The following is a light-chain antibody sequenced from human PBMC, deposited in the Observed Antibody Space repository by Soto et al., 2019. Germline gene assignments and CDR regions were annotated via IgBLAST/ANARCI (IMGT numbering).Light chain of an antibody. V-gene: IGLV2-18*02. J-gene: IGLJ2*01. Sequence: QSALTQPPSVSGSPGQSVTISCTGTSSDVGSYSRVSWYQQPPGTAPKLMIYEVTNRPSGVPDRFSGSKSGNTASLTISGLQAEDEADYYCSSYADSSLLFGGGTKVTVL. CDR2: EVT. CDR3: SSYADSSLL. CDR1: SSDVGSYSR.